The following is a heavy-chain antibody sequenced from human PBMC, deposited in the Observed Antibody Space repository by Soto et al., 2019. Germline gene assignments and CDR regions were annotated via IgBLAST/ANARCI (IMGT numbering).Heavy chain of an antibody. Sequence: QVQLVQSGTEMRRPGASVKVSCNASGYSFATSGTHWLRQAPGPGLEWMGWISPYNGHTRYTQNFQGRVTLTTYTATTTVHMKLTKLTSGDTAVYYSARESHYGDYVSYYWGQGTLVIVSS. V-gene: IGHV1-18*01. CDR1: GYSFATSG. J-gene: IGHJ4*02. CDR2: ISPYNGHT. CDR3: ARESHYGDYVSYY. D-gene: IGHD4-17*01.